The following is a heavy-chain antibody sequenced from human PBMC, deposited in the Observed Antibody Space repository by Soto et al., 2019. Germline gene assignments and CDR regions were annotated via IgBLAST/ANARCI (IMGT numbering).Heavy chain of an antibody. CDR3: ARENCSSTSCPYYYYGMDV. CDR2: INPNSGGT. V-gene: IGHV1-2*04. D-gene: IGHD2-2*01. Sequence: QVQLVQSGAEVKKPGASVKVSCKASGYTFTGYYMHWVRQAPGQGLEWMGWINPNSGGTNYAQKFQGWVTMTRETSISTALMEQSRLRSDDTAVYYCARENCSSTSCPYYYYGMDVWGQGTTVTVSS. CDR1: GYTFTGYY. J-gene: IGHJ6*02.